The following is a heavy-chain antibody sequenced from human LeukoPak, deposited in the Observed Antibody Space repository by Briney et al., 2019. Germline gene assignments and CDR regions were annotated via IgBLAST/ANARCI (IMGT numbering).Heavy chain of an antibody. J-gene: IGHJ6*03. CDR1: GFTFDDYG. Sequence: GGPLRLSCAASGFTFDDYGMSWVRQAPGKGLEWVSGINWNGGSTGYADSVKGRFTISRDNAKNSLYLQMNSLRAEDTALYYCARDWSGSYYAYYYYMDVWGKGTTVTVSS. CDR3: ARDWSGSYYAYYYYMDV. CDR2: INWNGGST. V-gene: IGHV3-20*04. D-gene: IGHD1-26*01.